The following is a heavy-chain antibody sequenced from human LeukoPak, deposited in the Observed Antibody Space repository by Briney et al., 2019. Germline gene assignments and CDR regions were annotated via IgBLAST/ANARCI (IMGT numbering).Heavy chain of an antibody. J-gene: IGHJ4*02. CDR2: ITSSSDTI. CDR3: ARVPYCSGGICYSFVD. V-gene: IGHV3-48*04. D-gene: IGHD2-15*01. CDR1: GSTFSSYS. Sequence: GGSLRLSCAASGSTFSSYSMNWVRQAPGKGLEWVSYITSSSDTIFYADPVKGRFTMSRDNAKNSLYLQMNSLRVEDTAVYYCARVPYCSGGICYSFVDWGQGTLVTVSS.